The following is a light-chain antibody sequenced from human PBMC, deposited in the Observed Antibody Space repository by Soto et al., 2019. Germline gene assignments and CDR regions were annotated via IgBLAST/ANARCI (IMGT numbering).Light chain of an antibody. Sequence: QSVLTQPASVSGSPGQSITISCTGTSSDVGGYNYVSWYQQHPGKAPKLMIYEVSNRPSGVSNHFSGSKSGNTASLTISGLQAGDEADYYCSSYTSSSSWVFGGGTKLTVL. CDR1: SSDVGGYNY. CDR2: EVS. J-gene: IGLJ3*02. V-gene: IGLV2-14*01. CDR3: SSYTSSSSWV.